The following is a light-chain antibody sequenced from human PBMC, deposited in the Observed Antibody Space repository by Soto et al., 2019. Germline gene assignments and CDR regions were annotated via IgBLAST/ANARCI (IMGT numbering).Light chain of an antibody. CDR3: QQLNSLPLT. CDR1: QGISSH. J-gene: IGKJ5*01. CDR2: AAS. Sequence: IQLTQSPSSLSASVGDIVTITCRASQGISSHLAWYQQKPGRAPKLLIYAASSLQSGVPVRFSGSGSGTDFTLSINSLQPEDVATYYCQQLNSLPLTFGHGTRLEIK. V-gene: IGKV1-9*01.